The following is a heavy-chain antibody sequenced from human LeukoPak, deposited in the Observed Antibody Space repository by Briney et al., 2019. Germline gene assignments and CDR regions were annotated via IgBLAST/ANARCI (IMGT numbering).Heavy chain of an antibody. J-gene: IGHJ4*02. CDR2: MNPNSGNT. V-gene: IGHV1-8*02. Sequence: GASVKVSCKASGGTFSSYAISWVRQATGQGPEWMGWMNPNSGNTGYAQKFQGRVTMTRNTSISTAYMELSSLRSEDTAVYYCARGRKWEPGASAYWGQGTLVTVSS. CDR3: ARGRKWEPGASAY. CDR1: GGTFSSYA. D-gene: IGHD1-26*01.